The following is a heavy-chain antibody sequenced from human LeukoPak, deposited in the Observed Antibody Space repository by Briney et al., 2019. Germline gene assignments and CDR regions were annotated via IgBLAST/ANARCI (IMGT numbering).Heavy chain of an antibody. Sequence: PGGSLRLSCAASGFTFSSYSMNWVRQAPGKGLEWVSSITSSSSYIYYADSVKGRFTISRDNAKNSLYLQMNSLRSDDTAVYYCARGRITIFGVAYYFDYWGQGTLVTVSS. CDR3: ARGRITIFGVAYYFDY. V-gene: IGHV3-21*04. D-gene: IGHD3-3*01. CDR2: ITSSSSYI. CDR1: GFTFSSYS. J-gene: IGHJ4*02.